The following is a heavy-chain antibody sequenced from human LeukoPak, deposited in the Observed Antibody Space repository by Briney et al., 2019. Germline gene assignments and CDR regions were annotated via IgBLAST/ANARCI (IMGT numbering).Heavy chain of an antibody. CDR1: AFTYHSYG. CDR2: IWPDGSNK. V-gene: IGHV3-33*08. CDR3: ASDQLGVGELADAFDI. D-gene: IGHD3-10*01. J-gene: IGHJ3*02. Sequence: GGSLRLSCAVSAFTYHSYGMHWVRQAPGKGLEWVAVIWPDGSNKVYADSVRGRFTISSDNSKNTLYLQMDSLSAEDTAVCYCASDQLGVGELADAFDIWGQGTMVTVSS.